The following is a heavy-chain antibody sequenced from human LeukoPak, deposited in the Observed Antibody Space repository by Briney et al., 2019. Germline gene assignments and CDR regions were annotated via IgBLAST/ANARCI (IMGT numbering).Heavy chain of an antibody. CDR2: IYHSGST. CDR1: GYSISSGFH. Sequence: SETLSLTCTVSGYSISSGFHWGWIRQPPGKGLEWIGSIYHSGSTNYNPSLKSRVTISVDKSKNQFSLKLSSVTAADTAVYYCARDIQGQGALIAWGQGTMVTVSS. CDR3: ARDIQGQGALIA. V-gene: IGHV4-38-2*02. D-gene: IGHD2-15*01. J-gene: IGHJ3*01.